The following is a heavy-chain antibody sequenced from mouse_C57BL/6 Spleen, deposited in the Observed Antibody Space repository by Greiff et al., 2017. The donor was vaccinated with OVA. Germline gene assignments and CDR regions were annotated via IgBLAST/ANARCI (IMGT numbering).Heavy chain of an antibody. CDR1: GYTFTDYN. D-gene: IGHD2-4*01. Sequence: EVKLLESGPELVKPGASVKIPCKASGYTFTDYNMDWVKQSHGKSLEWIGDINPNNGGTIYNQKFKGKATLTVDKSSSTAYMELRSLTSEDTAVYYCARRDYDESMDYWGQGTSVTVSS. CDR2: INPNNGGT. CDR3: ARRDYDESMDY. V-gene: IGHV1-18*01. J-gene: IGHJ4*01.